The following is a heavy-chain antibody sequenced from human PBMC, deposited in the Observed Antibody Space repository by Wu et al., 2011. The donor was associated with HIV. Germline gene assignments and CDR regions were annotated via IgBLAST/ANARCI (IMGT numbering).Heavy chain of an antibody. V-gene: IGHV1-69*06. CDR1: GGTFSSYA. Sequence: QVQLVQSGAEVEKPGSSVKVSCKASGGTFSSYAISWVRQAPGQGLEWMGGIIPIFGTTKYAQKFQGRVTMSRDTSTSTVYMELSSLGSEDTAVCYCARAPPPYSSSWYYFDYWGQGTLVTVSS. CDR3: ARAPPPYSSSWYYFDY. J-gene: IGHJ4*02. CDR2: IIPIFGTT. D-gene: IGHD6-13*01.